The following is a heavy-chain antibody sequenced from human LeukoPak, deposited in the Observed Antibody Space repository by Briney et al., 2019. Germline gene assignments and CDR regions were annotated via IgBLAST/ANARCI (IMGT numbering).Heavy chain of an antibody. CDR2: IYYSGST. CDR3: ASLLVPANIAPYNWFDP. D-gene: IGHD2-2*01. J-gene: IGHJ5*02. Sequence: SEALSLTCTVSGGSISSSSHYWGWIRQPPGKALEWIGSIYYSGSTYSSPSLKSRVTISADTSKNEFYLKLSSVTAADTAVYFCASLLVPANIAPYNWFDPWGQGTLVTVSS. CDR1: GGSISSSSHY. V-gene: IGHV4-39*01.